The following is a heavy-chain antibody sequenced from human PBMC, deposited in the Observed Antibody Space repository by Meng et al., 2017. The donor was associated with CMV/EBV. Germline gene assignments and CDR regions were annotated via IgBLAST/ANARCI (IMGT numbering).Heavy chain of an antibody. Sequence: ASVKVSCKASGYTFTTSDINWVRQATGQGLEWMGWMNPNSGNTGYAQKFQGRVTLTRVTSISTAYMELSSLTSDDTAVYYCARTRIEVEPDGRKIKYYNYGMDVWGQGTTVTVSS. J-gene: IGHJ6*02. CDR2: MNPNSGNT. CDR1: GYTFTTSD. D-gene: IGHD2-2*01. CDR3: ARTRIEVEPDGRKIKYYNYGMDV. V-gene: IGHV1-8*01.